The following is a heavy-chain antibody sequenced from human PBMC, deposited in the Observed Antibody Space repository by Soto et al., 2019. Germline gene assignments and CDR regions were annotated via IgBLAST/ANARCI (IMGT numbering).Heavy chain of an antibody. V-gene: IGHV1-18*01. J-gene: IGHJ5*02. CDR1: GYTFTNYG. D-gene: IGHD3-10*01. Sequence: QVQLVQSGAEVKKPGASVKVSCKASGYTFTNYGISWVRQAPGQGLEWMGWISAYNGNTKYAQKLQGRVTMTTDTSTSTADVELRSLRSDDTAVYYCARGVGSGSYYNQYNWFDPWGQGTLVTVSS. CDR2: ISAYNGNT. CDR3: ARGVGSGSYYNQYNWFDP.